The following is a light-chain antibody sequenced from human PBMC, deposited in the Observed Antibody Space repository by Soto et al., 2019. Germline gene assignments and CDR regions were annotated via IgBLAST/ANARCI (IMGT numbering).Light chain of an antibody. J-gene: IGLJ3*02. CDR1: SNDVGNYNY. CDR3: GSFTITSTRV. V-gene: IGLV2-14*01. CDR2: DVS. Sequence: QSALTQPASVSGSPGQSITISCTGTSNDVGNYNYVSWYQQHPGKAPKLIIYDVSVRPSGVSDRFSGSKSANTASLTISGLQAEDEADYYCGSFTITSTRVFGGGTKLTVL.